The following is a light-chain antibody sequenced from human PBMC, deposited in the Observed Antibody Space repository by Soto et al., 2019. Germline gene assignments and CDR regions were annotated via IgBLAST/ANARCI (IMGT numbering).Light chain of an antibody. CDR3: NHYSPSSFT. V-gene: IGKV3-20*01. CDR1: QSISGSY. Sequence: EIVLTQSPGTLSLSPGERATLSCRASQSISGSYLAWYQQKPGQSPRLLIYGASSRATGIPDRFTGSGSGTHFTLTISRLEPEDFAVYYCNHYSPSSFTFGPGTKVDIE. CDR2: GAS. J-gene: IGKJ3*01.